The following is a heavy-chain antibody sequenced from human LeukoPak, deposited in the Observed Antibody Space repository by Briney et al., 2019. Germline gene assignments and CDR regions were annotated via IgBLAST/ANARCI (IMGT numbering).Heavy chain of an antibody. Sequence: PSETLSLTCAVYGGSFSGYYWRWLRQAPGKGLEWIGEINHSGRNNYNTSLKRRVTISVDPPTNPFSLKLTSVPAADTAVYYCARGNPVTIFGVVIIPSWFDPWGQGTLVTVSS. CDR3: ARGNPVTIFGVVIIPSWFDP. CDR1: GGSFSGYY. V-gene: IGHV4-34*01. CDR2: INHSGRN. D-gene: IGHD3-3*01. J-gene: IGHJ5*02.